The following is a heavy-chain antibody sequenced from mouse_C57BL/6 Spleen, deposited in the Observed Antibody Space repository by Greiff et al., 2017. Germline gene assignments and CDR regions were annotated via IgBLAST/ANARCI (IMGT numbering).Heavy chain of an antibody. CDR2: ISYSGST. V-gene: IGHV3-1*01. CDR1: GYSITSGYD. J-gene: IGHJ1*03. CDR3: ARDDYGSPWYFDV. D-gene: IGHD1-1*01. Sequence: DVQLQESGPGMVKPSQSLSLTCTVTGYSITSGYDWHWIRHFPGNKLEWMGYISYSGSTNYNPSLKSRISITHDTSKNHFFLKLNSVTTEDTATYYCARDDYGSPWYFDVWGTGTTVTVSS.